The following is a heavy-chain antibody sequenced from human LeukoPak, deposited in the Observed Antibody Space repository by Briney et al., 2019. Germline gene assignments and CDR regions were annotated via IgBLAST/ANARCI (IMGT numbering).Heavy chain of an antibody. CDR1: GFTFSSYW. CDR3: AKAGRGGAITMVRGVKGDYYYMDV. V-gene: IGHV3-7*03. CDR2: IKHDGSEK. J-gene: IGHJ6*03. D-gene: IGHD3-10*01. Sequence: GGSLRLSCAASGFTFSSYWMSWVRQAPGKGLEWVANIKHDGSEKYYMDSVKGRFTISRDNANNSLYLQMNSLRVEDTAVYYCAKAGRGGAITMVRGVKGDYYYMDVWGKGTTVTISS.